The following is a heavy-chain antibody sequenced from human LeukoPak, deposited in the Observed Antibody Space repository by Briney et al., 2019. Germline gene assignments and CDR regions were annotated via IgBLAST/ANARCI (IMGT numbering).Heavy chain of an antibody. CDR2: IYYSGST. D-gene: IGHD2-21*02. V-gene: IGHV4-39*07. Sequence: SETLSLTCTVSGGSISSSSYYWGWIRQPPGKGLEWIGSIYYSGSTYYNPSLKSRVTISVDTSKNQFSLKLSSVTAADTAVYYCARLRYCGGDCSWGQGTLVIVSS. CDR1: GGSISSSSYY. J-gene: IGHJ5*02. CDR3: ARLRYCGGDCS.